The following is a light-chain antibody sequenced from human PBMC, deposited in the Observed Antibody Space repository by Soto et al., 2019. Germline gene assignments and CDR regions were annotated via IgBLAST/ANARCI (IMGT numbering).Light chain of an antibody. V-gene: IGKV3-20*01. CDR2: GAS. Sequence: EIVLTQSPGTLSLSLGERATLSCRASQSVTSSYLAWYQQKPGQAPRLVMYGASIRTSGIPDRFSGSGSGTDFTLTISRLEPEDFAVYYCQQYVRSPWTFGQGTKVDIK. CDR1: QSVTSSY. CDR3: QQYVRSPWT. J-gene: IGKJ1*01.